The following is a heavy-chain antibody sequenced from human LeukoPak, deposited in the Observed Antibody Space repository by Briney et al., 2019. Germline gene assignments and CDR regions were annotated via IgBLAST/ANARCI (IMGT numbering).Heavy chain of an antibody. D-gene: IGHD6-19*01. J-gene: IGHJ4*02. Sequence: GGSLRLSCAASGFTFSNYGMHWVRQAPGKGLEWVAVIWYDGSNKYYADSVKGRFTISRDNSKNTLYLEMNSLTAEDTAVYYCARDPHPRYSSGWPQHYWGQGTLVTVSS. V-gene: IGHV3-33*01. CDR2: IWYDGSNK. CDR3: ARDPHPRYSSGWPQHY. CDR1: GFTFSNYG.